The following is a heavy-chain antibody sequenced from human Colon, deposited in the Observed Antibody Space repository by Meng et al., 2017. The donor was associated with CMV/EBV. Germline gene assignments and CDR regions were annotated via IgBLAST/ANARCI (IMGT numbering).Heavy chain of an antibody. Sequence: SETLSLTCSVSGVSISTTNYCWGWIRQPPGKGLEWIGSICYTGITYYNPSLKSRVTISVDTSKNQFSLRLSSVTAADTAVYYCAKDGRIFGVVSFDYWGQGTLDTVSS. CDR1: GVSISTTNYC. CDR3: AKDGRIFGVVSFDY. CDR2: ICYTGIT. J-gene: IGHJ4*02. D-gene: IGHD3-3*02. V-gene: IGHV4-39*07.